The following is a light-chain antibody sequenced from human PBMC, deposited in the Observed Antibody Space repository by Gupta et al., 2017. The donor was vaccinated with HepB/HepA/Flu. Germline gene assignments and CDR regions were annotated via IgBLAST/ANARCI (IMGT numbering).Light chain of an antibody. CDR3: QQYGSSPLFT. V-gene: IGKV3-20*01. CDR2: GAS. Sequence: DIVLTQSPGTLSLSPGERATLSCRASQSVSSSYLAWYQQKPGQAPRLLIYGASSRATGIPDRFSGSGCGTDFTLTISRREPEDFAVYYCQQYGSSPLFTFGPGTKVDI. J-gene: IGKJ3*01. CDR1: QSVSSSY.